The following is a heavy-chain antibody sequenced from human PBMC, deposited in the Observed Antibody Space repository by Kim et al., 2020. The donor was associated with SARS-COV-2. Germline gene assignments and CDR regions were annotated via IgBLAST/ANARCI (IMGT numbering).Heavy chain of an antibody. V-gene: IGHV1-18*01. CDR2: ISPYSGST. D-gene: IGHD3-22*01. Sequence: ASVKVSCKASDYTFKNYGVSWVRQAPGQGLEWMGWISPYSGSTHYAQKFQGRVTMTTDTSTSTAYMDLRSLISDDTAVYYCARDKFSYDTPGYYFHPADYWGQGTLVTVSS. CDR3: ARDKFSYDTPGYYFHPADY. CDR1: DYTFKNYG. J-gene: IGHJ4*02.